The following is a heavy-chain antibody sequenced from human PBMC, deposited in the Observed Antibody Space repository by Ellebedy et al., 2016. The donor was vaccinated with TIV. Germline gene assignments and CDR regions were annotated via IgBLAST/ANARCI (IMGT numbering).Heavy chain of an antibody. CDR2: IYYSGST. CDR1: GGSISSSSYY. Sequence: SETLSLTXTVSGGSISSSSYYWGWIRQPPGKGLEWIGSIYYSGSTYYNPSLKSRVTISVDTSKNQFSLKLSSVTAADTAVYYCARGKSNTIFGVVTRNWFDPWGQGTLVTVSS. D-gene: IGHD3-3*01. CDR3: ARGKSNTIFGVVTRNWFDP. J-gene: IGHJ5*02. V-gene: IGHV4-39*01.